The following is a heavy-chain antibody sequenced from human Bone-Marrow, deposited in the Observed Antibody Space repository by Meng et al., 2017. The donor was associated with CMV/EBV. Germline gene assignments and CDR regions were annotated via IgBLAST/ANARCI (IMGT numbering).Heavy chain of an antibody. V-gene: IGHV3-74*01. CDR2: INSDGSST. J-gene: IGHJ5*01. CDR3: ARERGGRPEDNWFDS. CDR1: GFTFSSYW. D-gene: IGHD3-16*01. Sequence: GESLKISCAASGFTFSSYWMHWVRQAPGKGLVWVSRINSDGSSTSYADSVKGRFTISRDNAKNTLYLQMNSLRAEDTAVYYCARERGGRPEDNWFDSWGQGTLVTVSS.